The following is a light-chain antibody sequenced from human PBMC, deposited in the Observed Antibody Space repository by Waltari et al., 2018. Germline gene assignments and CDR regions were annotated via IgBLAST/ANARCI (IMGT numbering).Light chain of an antibody. CDR3: QHGYGTPYS. J-gene: IGKJ2*03. V-gene: IGKV1-39*01. CDR2: KAS. Sequence: DIQMTQSPSSLSASVGDRVTITCRASENVNNYLNWYQQKLGKAPKLLIYKASTLQSGVPSRFGGSGSGTDYAVIISSLQSEDVATYYCQHGYGTPYSFGQGTKVEIK. CDR1: ENVNNY.